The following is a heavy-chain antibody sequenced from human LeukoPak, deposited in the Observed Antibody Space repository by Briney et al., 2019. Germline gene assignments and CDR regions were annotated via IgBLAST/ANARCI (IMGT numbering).Heavy chain of an antibody. V-gene: IGHV3-23*01. Sequence: GGTLRLSCAASGFTFSSYAMSWVRQAPGKGLEWFSAISGRGGSTYYADSVKGRFTISRDNSKNTLYLQMNSLRAEDTAVYYCATHVLLGGRGTFAYWGQGTLVTVYS. D-gene: IGHD3-10*01. J-gene: IGHJ4*02. CDR1: GFTFSSYA. CDR3: ATHVLLGGRGTFAY. CDR2: ISGRGGST.